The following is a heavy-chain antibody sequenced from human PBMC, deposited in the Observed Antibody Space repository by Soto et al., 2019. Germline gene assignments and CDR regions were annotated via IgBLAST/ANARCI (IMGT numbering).Heavy chain of an antibody. D-gene: IGHD3-22*01. CDR3: AKRGGTSGYYPWDY. Sequence: EVQLLESGGDLVQPGGSLRLSCAASGFIFSSYGMSWVRQAPGKGLEWVSAMTGSGGVTYYADSVKGRFTISRDNSKNTLYLQMNSPRGDDTAVYYCAKRGGTSGYYPWDYWGQGILVTVSS. CDR1: GFIFSSYG. CDR2: MTGSGGVT. V-gene: IGHV3-23*01. J-gene: IGHJ4*02.